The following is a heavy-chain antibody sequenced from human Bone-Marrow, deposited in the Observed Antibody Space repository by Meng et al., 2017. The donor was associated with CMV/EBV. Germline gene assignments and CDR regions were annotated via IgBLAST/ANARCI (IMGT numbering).Heavy chain of an antibody. CDR2: IYYSGST. CDR3: ARGRATWGV. CDR1: GGSISSSSYY. J-gene: IGHJ6*02. V-gene: IGHV4-39*07. Sequence: SETLSLTCTVSGGSISSSSYYWGWIRQPPGKGLEWIGSIYYSGSTYYNPSLKSRVTISLDTSKNQFSLRLTSVTAADTAVYYCARGRATWGVWGQGTTVTVSS. D-gene: IGHD7-27*01.